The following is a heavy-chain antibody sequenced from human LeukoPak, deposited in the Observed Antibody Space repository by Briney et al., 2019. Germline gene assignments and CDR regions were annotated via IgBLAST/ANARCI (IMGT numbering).Heavy chain of an antibody. J-gene: IGHJ4*02. CDR3: AMNDYGSGSYRDY. D-gene: IGHD3-10*01. CDR1: GGSFSGYY. V-gene: IGHV4-34*01. CDR2: INHSGST. Sequence: SETLSLTCAVYGGSFSGYYWSWIRQPPGKGLEWIGEINHSGSTNYNPSLKSRVTISVDTSKNQFSPRLSSVTAADTAVYYCAMNDYGSGSYRDYWGQGTLVTVSS.